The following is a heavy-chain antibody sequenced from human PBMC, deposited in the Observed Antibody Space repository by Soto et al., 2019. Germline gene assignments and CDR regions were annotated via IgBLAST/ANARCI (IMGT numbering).Heavy chain of an antibody. CDR2: IYWDEEK. J-gene: IGHJ5*02. CDR1: GFSLSTSDVG. CDR3: AHRPDCSNYWFDT. V-gene: IGHV2-5*02. D-gene: IGHD4-4*01. Sequence: QITLKESGPTLVKPTQTLTLTCTFSGFSLSTSDVGVGWIRQSPGKALEWVALIYWDEEKRYHPSLKRRLTITKDTSKNQVVLKMTSVNPADTATYYCAHRPDCSNYWFDTWGQGTLVTVSS.